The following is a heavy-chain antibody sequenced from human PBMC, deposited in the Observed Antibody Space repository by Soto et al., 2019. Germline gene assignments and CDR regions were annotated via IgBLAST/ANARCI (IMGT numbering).Heavy chain of an antibody. J-gene: IGHJ4*02. Sequence: QVQLQQWGAGLLKPSETLSLTCAVYGGSFSGYYWSWIRQPPGKGLEWIGEINHSGSTNYNPSLKSRVTISVDTSNNQFSLKLSSVTAADTAVYYCARDYYDSSGRPTIDYWGQGTLVTVSS. D-gene: IGHD3-22*01. CDR1: GGSFSGYY. CDR2: INHSGST. CDR3: ARDYYDSSGRPTIDY. V-gene: IGHV4-34*01.